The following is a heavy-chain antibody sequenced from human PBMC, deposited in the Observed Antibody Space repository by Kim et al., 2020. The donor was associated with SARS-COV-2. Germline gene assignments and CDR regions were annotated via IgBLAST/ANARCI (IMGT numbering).Heavy chain of an antibody. Sequence: YTPPLKGRVTISVDTSKNQFSLKLSSVTAADTAVYYCARGPDSRGYYLDYWGQGTLVTVSS. D-gene: IGHD3-22*01. CDR3: ARGPDSRGYYLDY. V-gene: IGHV4-59*09. J-gene: IGHJ4*02.